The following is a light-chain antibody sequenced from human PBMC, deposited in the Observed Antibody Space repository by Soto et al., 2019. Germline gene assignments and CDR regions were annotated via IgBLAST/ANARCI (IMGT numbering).Light chain of an antibody. V-gene: IGKV1-5*01. CDR3: QQYKTYST. Sequence: DVPMSMSPAPQPAAVGDRVTITCRAIQSISSWLAWYQQKPGKAPKTLIYDATSFESGGPRRFGGSGSGTEFTLTISSLQPDDFATYYCQQYKTYSTFGLGTKVDIK. CDR1: QSISSW. J-gene: IGKJ1*01. CDR2: DAT.